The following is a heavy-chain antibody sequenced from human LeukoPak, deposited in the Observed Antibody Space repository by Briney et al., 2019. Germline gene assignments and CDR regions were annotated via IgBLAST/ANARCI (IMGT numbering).Heavy chain of an antibody. J-gene: IGHJ5*02. CDR3: ALRRLGYFSSTSCYGNWFDP. D-gene: IGHD2-2*01. V-gene: IGHV4-30-4*01. CDR2: IYYSGST. Sequence: SETLSLTCTVSGGSISSGDYYWSWIRQPPGKGLEWIGYIYYSGSTYYNPSLKSRVTISVDTSKNQFSLKLSSVTAADTAVYYCALRRLGYFSSTSCYGNWFDPWGQGTLVTVSS. CDR1: GGSISSGDYY.